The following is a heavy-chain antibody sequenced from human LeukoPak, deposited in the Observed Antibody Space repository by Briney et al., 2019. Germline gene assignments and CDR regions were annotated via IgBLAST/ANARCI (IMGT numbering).Heavy chain of an antibody. CDR1: GFIFCSYA. V-gene: IGHV3-64*01. D-gene: IGHD3-10*01. Sequence: PGGSLRLSCATSGFIFCSYAMHWVRQAPGMGLEHVSAISSNGGSTTHANFVKGRFTISRDNSKNTLYLQMGSLRREDMAVYYCARRVGYYGSGNYFYYMDVWGKGTTVTVSS. CDR2: ISSNGGST. J-gene: IGHJ6*03. CDR3: ARRVGYYGSGNYFYYMDV.